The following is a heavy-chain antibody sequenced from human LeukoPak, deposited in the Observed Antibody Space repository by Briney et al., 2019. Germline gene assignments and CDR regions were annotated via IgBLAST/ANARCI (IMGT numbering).Heavy chain of an antibody. CDR3: ARRNYYGGNSDWFDR. CDR1: GGSISSYY. D-gene: IGHD4-23*01. Sequence: SETLSLTCTVSGGSISSYYWSWIRQPPGKGLEWIGYIYYSGSTNYNPSLKSRVTISVDPSKNQLSLKLSPVNAADTAVYYCARRNYYGGNSDWFDRWGQGTLVTVSS. CDR2: IYYSGST. J-gene: IGHJ5*02. V-gene: IGHV4-59*08.